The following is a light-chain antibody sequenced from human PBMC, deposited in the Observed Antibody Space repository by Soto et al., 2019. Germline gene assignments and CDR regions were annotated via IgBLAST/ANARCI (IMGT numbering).Light chain of an antibody. CDR1: QSISSW. J-gene: IGKJ1*01. CDR2: DAS. CDR3: QQYNSYSWT. Sequence: DIQMTQSPSTLSASVGDRVTITCRASQSISSWLAWYQQKPGKAPKLLIYDASSLEGGVPSRFSGSGSGTEFTLTISSLQPDDFATYYCQQYNSYSWTFGQGPKVDIK. V-gene: IGKV1-5*01.